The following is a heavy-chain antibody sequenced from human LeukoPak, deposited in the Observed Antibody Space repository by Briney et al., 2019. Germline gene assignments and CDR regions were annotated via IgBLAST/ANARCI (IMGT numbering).Heavy chain of an antibody. CDR2: ISSSSSYI. CDR3: AREVPYGLYYFDY. V-gene: IGHV3-21*01. CDR1: GFTFSSYS. Sequence: GGSLRLSCAASGFTFSSYSTNWVRQAPGKGLEWVSSISSSSSYIYYADSVKGRFTISRDNAKNSLYLQMNSLRAEDTAVYYCAREVPYGLYYFDYWGQGTLVTVSS. D-gene: IGHD2-15*01. J-gene: IGHJ4*02.